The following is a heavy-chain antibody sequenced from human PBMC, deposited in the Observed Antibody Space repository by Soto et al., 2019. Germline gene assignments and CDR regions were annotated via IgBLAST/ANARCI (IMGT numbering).Heavy chain of an antibody. Sequence: PGGSLRLSCAASGFTFSSYGMHWVRQAPGKGLEWVAVISYDGSNKYYADSVKGRFTISRDNSKNTLYLQMNSLRAEDTAVYYCAKGYVLRYFDWWEDYYYYYMDVWGKGTTVTVPS. CDR3: AKGYVLRYFDWWEDYYYYYMDV. D-gene: IGHD3-9*01. CDR2: ISYDGSNK. J-gene: IGHJ6*03. V-gene: IGHV3-30*18. CDR1: GFTFSSYG.